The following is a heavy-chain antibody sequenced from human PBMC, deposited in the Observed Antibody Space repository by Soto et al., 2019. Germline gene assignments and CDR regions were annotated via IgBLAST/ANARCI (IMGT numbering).Heavy chain of an antibody. D-gene: IGHD3-10*01. CDR2: IIPLFGTP. CDR1: GGIFSTYA. J-gene: IGHJ4*02. CDR3: ARDRDDYGSGNYYNRIDF. Sequence: QVQLVQSGAEVKKPGSSVKVSCKASGGIFSTYAISWLRQAPGQGLEWMGGIIPLFGTPNYAQRLQARGTITADESTSTAYIELSRLRSEDTAVYYCARDRDDYGSGNYYNRIDFWGQGTLVTVSS. V-gene: IGHV1-69*01.